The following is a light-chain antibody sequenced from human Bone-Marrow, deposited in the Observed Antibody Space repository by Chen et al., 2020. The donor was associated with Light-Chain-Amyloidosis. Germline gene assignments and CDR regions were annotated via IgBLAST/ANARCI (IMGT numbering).Light chain of an antibody. V-gene: IGLV3-25*03. J-gene: IGLJ2*01. CDR2: RDT. CDR1: DLPTKY. Sequence: SYELTQPPSVSVSPGQTARITCSGDDLPTKYAYWYQQKPGQAPVLVIHRDTERPSGISERFSGTSSGTTAKLTISGVQAEDEADYHCQSADSSGTYEVIFGGGTKLNVL. CDR3: QSADSSGTYEVI.